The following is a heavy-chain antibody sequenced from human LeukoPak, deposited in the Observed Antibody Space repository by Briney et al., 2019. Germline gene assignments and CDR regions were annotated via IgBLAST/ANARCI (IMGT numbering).Heavy chain of an antibody. CDR1: GDSIGSHY. J-gene: IGHJ4*02. V-gene: IGHV4-59*11. CDR2: IFYVGST. Sequence: SETLSLTCTGSGDSIGSHYWSWIRQPPGKGLEWIGYIFYVGSTNYNPSLKSRVTISVDTSKNQFSLKLSSMTAADTAVYYCARHRSSGYYRVFDYWGQGTLVTVSS. D-gene: IGHD3-22*01. CDR3: ARHRSSGYYRVFDY.